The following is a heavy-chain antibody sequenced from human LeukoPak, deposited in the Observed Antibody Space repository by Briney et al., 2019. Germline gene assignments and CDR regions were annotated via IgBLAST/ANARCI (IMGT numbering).Heavy chain of an antibody. CDR3: SGYD. Sequence: GGSLRLSCAASGFTFSRYWMRWVRRAPGKGLEWVASIDQHGSEKYYVDSVKGRFTISRDNAKNSLYLQMNSLRAEDTAVYYCSGYDLGQGTTVIVSS. CDR2: IDQHGSEK. V-gene: IGHV3-7*01. J-gene: IGHJ6*02. CDR1: GFTFSRYW.